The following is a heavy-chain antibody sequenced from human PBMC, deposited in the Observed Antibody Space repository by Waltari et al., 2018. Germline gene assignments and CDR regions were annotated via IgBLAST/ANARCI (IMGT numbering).Heavy chain of an antibody. CDR2: IYYSGRP. CDR3: ASNLELELLDY. D-gene: IGHD1-7*01. V-gene: IGHV4-39*07. CDR1: GGSISSSSYY. Sequence: QLQLQESGPGLVKPSATLSLTCTVSGGSISSSSYYWGWIRQPPGKGLEWIGSIYYSGRPYHSLSLKSGVTISVYTSKNQLSRELGSVTAADTAVYYWASNLELELLDYWGQRILVTVSS. J-gene: IGHJ4*02.